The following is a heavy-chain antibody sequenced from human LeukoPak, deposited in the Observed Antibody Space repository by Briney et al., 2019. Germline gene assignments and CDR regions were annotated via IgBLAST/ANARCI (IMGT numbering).Heavy chain of an antibody. CDR2: IDPNTGDT. CDR3: ARLGLHGSGTYYFFDY. CDR1: GQSLTVYF. Sequence: ASVKVSCNASGQSLTVYFIHWVRQAPGQGLEWVGRIDPNTGDTIYAQNFQGRVTVTSATSISTAYMELSRLTSDDTAVYFCARLGLHGSGTYYFFDYWGQGTLVTVSS. D-gene: IGHD3-10*01. J-gene: IGHJ4*02. V-gene: IGHV1-2*06.